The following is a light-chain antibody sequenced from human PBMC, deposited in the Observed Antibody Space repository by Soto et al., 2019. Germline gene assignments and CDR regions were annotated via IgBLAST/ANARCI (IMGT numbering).Light chain of an antibody. CDR1: STDVGRFDL. Sequence: QSVLTQPASVSGSPGQSITISCSGTSTDVGRFDLVSWYQQHPGKAPKLMIFEGSKRASGISNRFSGSTSGNTASLTISGLQAEDESDYFCCSYVASSTLVFGGGTKVTVL. CDR2: EGS. CDR3: CSYVASSTLV. V-gene: IGLV2-23*01. J-gene: IGLJ3*02.